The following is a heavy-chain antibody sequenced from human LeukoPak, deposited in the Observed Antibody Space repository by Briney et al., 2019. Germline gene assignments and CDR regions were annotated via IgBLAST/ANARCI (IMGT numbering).Heavy chain of an antibody. J-gene: IGHJ6*03. Sequence: SETLSLTCTVSGGSISSSSYYWGWIRQPPGKGLEWFGSIYYSGSTYYNPSLKSRVTISVDTSKNQFSLKLSSVTAADTAVYYCARVFDYDFWSGGDYYYYYMDVWGKGTTVTVSS. CDR2: IYYSGST. V-gene: IGHV4-39*07. D-gene: IGHD3-3*01. CDR1: GGSISSSSYY. CDR3: ARVFDYDFWSGGDYYYYYMDV.